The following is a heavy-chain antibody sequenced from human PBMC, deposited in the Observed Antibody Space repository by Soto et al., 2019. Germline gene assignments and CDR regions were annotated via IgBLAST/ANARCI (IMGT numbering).Heavy chain of an antibody. CDR3: ARLGIAAAGSFLAPWFDP. D-gene: IGHD6-13*01. CDR1: GGSISSSSYY. V-gene: IGHV4-39*01. Sequence: SETLSLTCTVSGGSISSSSYYWGWIRQPPGKGLEWIGSIYYSGSTYYNPSLKSRVTISVDTSKNQFSLKLSSVTAADTAVYYCARLGIAAAGSFLAPWFDPWGQGTLVTVSS. J-gene: IGHJ5*02. CDR2: IYYSGST.